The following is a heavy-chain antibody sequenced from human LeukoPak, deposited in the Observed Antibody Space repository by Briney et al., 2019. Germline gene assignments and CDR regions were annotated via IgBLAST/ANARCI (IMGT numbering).Heavy chain of an antibody. CDR2: IIPIFGTA. CDR1: GGTFSSYA. V-gene: IGHV1-69*13. D-gene: IGHD2-2*01. CDR3: ARDHEDCSSSSCYD. Sequence: GASVKVSCKASGGTFSSYAISWVRQAPGQGLEWMGGIIPIFGTANYAQKFQGRVTITADESTSTAYMELSSLRSDDTGVYYCARDHEDCSSSSCYDWGQGTLVTVSS. J-gene: IGHJ4*02.